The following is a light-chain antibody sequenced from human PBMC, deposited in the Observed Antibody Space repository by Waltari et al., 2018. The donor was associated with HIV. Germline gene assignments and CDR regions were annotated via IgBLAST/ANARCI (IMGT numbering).Light chain of an antibody. Sequence: EIVLTQSPVTLSLSPGERATLSCRASQSVGNSLAWYQQKPGQTPRLLLYDASNRASGIPARFSGSGSGTDFTLTISSLEPGDFAVYYCQQRTDWLLTFGGGTNLEIK. CDR3: QQRTDWLLT. J-gene: IGKJ4*01. CDR2: DAS. V-gene: IGKV3-11*01. CDR1: QSVGNS.